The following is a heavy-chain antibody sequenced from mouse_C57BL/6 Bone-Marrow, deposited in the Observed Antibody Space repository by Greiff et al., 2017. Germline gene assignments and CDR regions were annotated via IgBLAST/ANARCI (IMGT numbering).Heavy chain of an antibody. J-gene: IGHJ4*01. CDR2: IDPENGDT. Sequence: VQLQQSGAELVRPGASVKLSCTASGFNIKDDYMHWVKQRPEQGLEWIGWIDPENGDTEYASKFQGKATITADTSSNTAYLQLSSLTSEDTAVYYCTRDDYDRIYYAMDYWGQGTSVTVSS. V-gene: IGHV14-4*01. CDR3: TRDDYDRIYYAMDY. CDR1: GFNIKDDY. D-gene: IGHD2-4*01.